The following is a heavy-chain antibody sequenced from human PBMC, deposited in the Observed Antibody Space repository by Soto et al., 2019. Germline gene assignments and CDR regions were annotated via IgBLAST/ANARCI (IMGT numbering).Heavy chain of an antibody. D-gene: IGHD3-3*01. J-gene: IGHJ4*02. CDR3: ARAGGLWSGYPMYYFDY. V-gene: IGHV1-69*06. CDR2: IIPIFGTA. CDR1: GGTFSSYA. Sequence: GASVKVSCKASGGTFSSYAISWVRQAPGQGLEWMGGIIPIFGTANYAQKFQGRVTITADKSTSTAYMELSSLRSEDTAVYYCARAGGLWSGYPMYYFDYWGQGTLVTVSS.